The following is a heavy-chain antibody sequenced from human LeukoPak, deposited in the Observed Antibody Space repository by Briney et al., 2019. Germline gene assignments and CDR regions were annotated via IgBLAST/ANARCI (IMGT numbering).Heavy chain of an antibody. V-gene: IGHV4-61*05. J-gene: IGHJ4*02. D-gene: IGHD1-26*01. Sequence: SETLSLTCTVSGDSISSNFYYWGWIRQPPGKGLEWIGDIYYSGSSGITNYNPSLQSRVSVSVDTSKNQFSLKLTSVTPADTAVYYCARVSPSGYCEYWGQGTLVTVSS. CDR1: GDSISSNFYY. CDR3: ARVSPSGYCEY. CDR2: IYYSGSSGIT.